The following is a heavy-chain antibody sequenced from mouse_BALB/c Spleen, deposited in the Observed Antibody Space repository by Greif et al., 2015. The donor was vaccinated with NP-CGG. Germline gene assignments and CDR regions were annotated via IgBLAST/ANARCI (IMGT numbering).Heavy chain of an antibody. J-gene: IGHJ1*01. V-gene: IGHV5-17*02. CDR1: GFTFSSFG. CDR3: ARGGGRDGYFDV. CDR2: ISSGSSTI. Sequence: EVQLQESGGGLVQPGGSRKLSCAASGFTFSSFGMHWVRQAPEKGLEWVAYISSGSSTIYYADTVKGRFTISRDNPKNTLCLQMTSLRSEDTARYYCARGGGRDGYFDVWGAGTTVTVSS. D-gene: IGHD3-3*01.